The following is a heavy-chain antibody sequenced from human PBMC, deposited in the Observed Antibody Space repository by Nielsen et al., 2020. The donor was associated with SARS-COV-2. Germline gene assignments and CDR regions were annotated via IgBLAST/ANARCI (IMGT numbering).Heavy chain of an antibody. Sequence: GESLKISCAASGFTFSNYDMHWVRQAAGKGLEWVSSIDSSGNTYYADSVKGRFTISRDNSKNTLYLQMNSLRAEDTAVYYCARDQGIAVAGTLYYFDYWGQGTLVTVSS. J-gene: IGHJ4*02. CDR3: ARDQGIAVAGTLYYFDY. CDR2: IDSSGNT. CDR1: GFTFSNYD. D-gene: IGHD6-19*01. V-gene: IGHV3-13*01.